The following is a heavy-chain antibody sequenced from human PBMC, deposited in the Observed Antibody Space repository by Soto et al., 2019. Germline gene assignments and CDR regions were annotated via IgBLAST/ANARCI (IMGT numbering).Heavy chain of an antibody. CDR2: MSYDGSNE. CDR3: VREQVGAVYFDY. J-gene: IGHJ4*02. V-gene: IGHV3-30-3*01. D-gene: IGHD1-26*01. CDR1: GFTFSTYA. Sequence: PGGSLRLSCAASGFTFSTYAMHWVRQAPGKGLEWVAVMSYDGSNEFYADSVKGRFTISRDNSKDTLYLQMNSLKPEDTAVYYCVREQVGAVYFDYWGQGTLVTVSS.